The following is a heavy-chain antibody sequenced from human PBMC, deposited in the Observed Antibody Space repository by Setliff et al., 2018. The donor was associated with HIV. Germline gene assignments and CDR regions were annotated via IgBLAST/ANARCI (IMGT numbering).Heavy chain of an antibody. CDR3: ASARIPTGGVSTSLDF. Sequence: PGGSLRLSCAASGFTFSSHNMNWVRQAPGKGLEWVSSISPSGSYIYYADSVKGRCTISRDNSKSTLYLQLSSLRPEDTAVYYCASARIPTGGVSTSLDFWGLGTLVTVSS. J-gene: IGHJ4*02. CDR1: GFTFSSHN. V-gene: IGHV3-21*01. D-gene: IGHD2-15*01. CDR2: ISPSGSYI.